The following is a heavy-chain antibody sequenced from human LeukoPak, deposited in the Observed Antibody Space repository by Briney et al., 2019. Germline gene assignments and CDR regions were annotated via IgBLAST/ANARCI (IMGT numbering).Heavy chain of an antibody. J-gene: IGHJ4*02. CDR3: AREFTIFGVVPPPFVDY. D-gene: IGHD3-3*01. V-gene: IGHV3-21*01. CDR1: GFTFSSYS. Sequence: GGSLRLSCAASGFTFSSYSMNWVRQAPGKGLEWVSSISSSGSYIYYADSVKGRFTISRDNAKNSLYLQMNSLRAEDTAVYYCAREFTIFGVVPPPFVDYWGQGTLVTVSS. CDR2: ISSSGSYI.